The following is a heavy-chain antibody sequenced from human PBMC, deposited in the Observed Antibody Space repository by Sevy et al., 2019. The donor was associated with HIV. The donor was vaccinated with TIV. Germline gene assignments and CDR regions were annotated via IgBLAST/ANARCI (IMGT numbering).Heavy chain of an antibody. J-gene: IGHJ3*02. CDR1: GFTFSSYA. D-gene: IGHD5-18*01. CDR3: AKVAGIQLWLTDAFDI. V-gene: IGHV3-23*01. CDR2: ISGSGGST. Sequence: GGSLRLSCAASGFTFSSYAMSWVRQAPGKGLEWVSAISGSGGSTYYADSVKRRFTISRDNSKNTLYLQMNSLRAEDTAVYYCAKVAGIQLWLTDAFDIWGQGTMVTVSS.